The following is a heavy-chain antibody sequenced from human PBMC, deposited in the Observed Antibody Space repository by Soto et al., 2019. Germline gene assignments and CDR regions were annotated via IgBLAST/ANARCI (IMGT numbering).Heavy chain of an antibody. J-gene: IGHJ4*02. CDR2: IYYSGST. D-gene: IGHD4-4*01. V-gene: IGHV4-30-4*01. CDR1: GGSISSGDYY. CDR3: ASRAATTVTTFY. Sequence: PSETLSLTCTVSGGSISSGDYYWSWIRQPPGKGLEWIGYIYYSGSTYYNPSLQSRVTISVDTSKNQFSLKLSSVTAADPAVYYCASRAATTVTTFYWGQGTLVTVSS.